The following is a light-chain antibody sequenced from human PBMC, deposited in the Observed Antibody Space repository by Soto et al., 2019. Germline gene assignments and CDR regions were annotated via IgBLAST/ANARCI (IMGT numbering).Light chain of an antibody. CDR1: ISDVGGYNS. Sequence: QSALTQPPSTSGSPGQSVTMSCTGTISDVGGYNSVSWYQQHPGKAPKLMIFEVTKRPPGVPDRFSGSKSGYTASLTVSGLQAEDEADYYCSSYAGTNKLIFGGGTKLTVL. V-gene: IGLV2-8*01. CDR2: EVT. CDR3: SSYAGTNKLI. J-gene: IGLJ2*01.